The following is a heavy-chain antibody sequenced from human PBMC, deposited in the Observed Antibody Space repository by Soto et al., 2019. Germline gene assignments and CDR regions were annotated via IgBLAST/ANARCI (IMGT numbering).Heavy chain of an antibody. Sequence: PGESLKISCKGSGYSFANYWIGWVRQMPGKGLEWMGVIYPGDSDTRYSPSFQGQVTISADKSISTAYLQWSTLKASDTAMYYCSRRSRNSIGFCARGTTVSVSS. V-gene: IGHV5-51*01. D-gene: IGHD3-10*01. CDR1: GYSFANYW. CDR2: IYPGDSDT. CDR3: SRRSRNSIGF. J-gene: IGHJ6*02.